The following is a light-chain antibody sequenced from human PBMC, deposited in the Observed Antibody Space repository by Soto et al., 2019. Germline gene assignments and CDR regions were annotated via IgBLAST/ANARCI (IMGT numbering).Light chain of an antibody. CDR1: SSDVGGYNY. CDR3: CSHAGDNTYV. V-gene: IGLV2-11*01. J-gene: IGLJ1*01. CDR2: TVS. Sequence: QSVLTQPRSVSGSPGQSVTISCTGTSSDVGGYNYVSWYQQHPGKAPKLMIYTVSNRPLGVPDRFSASKSGNTASLTISGLQTEDEADYYCCSHAGDNTYVFGTGTKLTVL.